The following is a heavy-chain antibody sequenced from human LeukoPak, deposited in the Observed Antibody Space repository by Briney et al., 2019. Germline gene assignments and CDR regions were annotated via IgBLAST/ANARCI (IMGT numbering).Heavy chain of an antibody. D-gene: IGHD2-2*02. CDR1: GGSISSSGYY. CDR2: IYYSGRT. CDR3: ARVTYTSKKPDY. V-gene: IGHV4-39*07. Sequence: SETLSLTCTVSGGSISSSGYYWGWIRQPPGKGLEWIGSIYYSGRTYYNPSLKSRVTISVDTSKNQFSLKLSSVTAADTAVYYCARVTYTSKKPDYWGQGTLVTVSS. J-gene: IGHJ4*02.